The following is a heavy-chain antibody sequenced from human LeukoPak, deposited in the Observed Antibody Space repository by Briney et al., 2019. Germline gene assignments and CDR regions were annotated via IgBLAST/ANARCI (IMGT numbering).Heavy chain of an antibody. Sequence: GGSLRLSCAASGFTFDDYAMHWVRHAPGKGLEWVSGISWNSGSIGYADSVKGRFTISRDNAKNSLYLQMNSLRAEDTALYYCAKVGGSSWLIDYWGQGTLVTVSS. CDR3: AKVGGSSWLIDY. CDR2: ISWNSGSI. V-gene: IGHV3-9*01. J-gene: IGHJ4*02. D-gene: IGHD6-13*01. CDR1: GFTFDDYA.